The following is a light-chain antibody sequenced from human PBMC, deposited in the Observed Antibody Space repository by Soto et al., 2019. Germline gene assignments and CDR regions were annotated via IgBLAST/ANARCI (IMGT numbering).Light chain of an antibody. Sequence: QSVLTQPPSASGSPGQSVTISCTGSSSDVGIFNYVSWYQQHPDQAPKLLIFEVNKRPSGVPDRFSASKSGNTASLTVSGLQAEDDADYYCCSYAGSNTLIFGGGTQLTVL. CDR3: CSYAGSNTLI. CDR2: EVN. J-gene: IGLJ2*01. CDR1: SSDVGIFNY. V-gene: IGLV2-8*01.